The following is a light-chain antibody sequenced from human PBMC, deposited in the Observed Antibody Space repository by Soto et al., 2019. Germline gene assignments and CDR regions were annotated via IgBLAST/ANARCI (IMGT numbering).Light chain of an antibody. CDR3: QQTFRIPRT. CDR1: QSVRSY. Sequence: VSQSASSLSSSAGDRATIACRASQSVRSYLEWYQQRPGKGPKLLISETSTLETGVPTKISSTGYGTDFTLTISSLQPEDFAKYYCQQTFRIPRTFGHGTKVDIK. J-gene: IGKJ1*01. V-gene: IGKV1-39*01. CDR2: ETS.